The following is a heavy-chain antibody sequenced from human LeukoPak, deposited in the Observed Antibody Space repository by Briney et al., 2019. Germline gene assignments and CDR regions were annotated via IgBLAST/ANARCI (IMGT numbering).Heavy chain of an antibody. CDR1: GFTFSSYA. V-gene: IGHV3-30-3*01. D-gene: IGHD6-19*01. J-gene: IGHJ6*02. CDR2: ISYDGSNK. CDR3: ARAADSSGWLRPPHYYYYGMDV. Sequence: GGSLRLSCAASGFTFSSYAMHWVRQAPGKGLEGVAVISYDGSNKYYADSVKGRFTISRDNSKNTLYLQMNSLRAEDTAVYYCARAADSSGWLRPPHYYYYGMDVWGQGTTVTVS.